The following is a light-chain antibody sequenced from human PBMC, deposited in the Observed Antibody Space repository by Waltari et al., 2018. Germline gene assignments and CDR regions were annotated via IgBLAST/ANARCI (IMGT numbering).Light chain of an antibody. J-gene: IGLJ3*02. CDR2: EDT. Sequence: SXELXQPPSVSXSPGQTARITXXGXXXXXXXXYWYQQKSGQAPVLVIYEDTKRPSGIPERFSGSSSGTXXTXTXSGAQVEDXXDXYCYXXDNSGNHXXXGAGTKLTVL. CDR1: XXXXXX. V-gene: IGLV3-10*01. CDR3: YXXDNSGNHXX.